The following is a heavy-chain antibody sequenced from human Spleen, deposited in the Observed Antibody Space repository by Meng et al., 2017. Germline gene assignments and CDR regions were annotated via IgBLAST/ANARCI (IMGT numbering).Heavy chain of an antibody. CDR3: ARVVAVAGEIDS. CDR1: GFTLSSYG. Sequence: GGSLRLSCAASGFTLSSYGMNWVRQAPGKGLEWVAVSWYDGANKYYADSVKGRFTISRDNSRNTLYLQMNSLRAEDTAVYYCARVVAVAGEIDSWGQGTLVTVSS. J-gene: IGHJ4*02. CDR2: SWYDGANK. V-gene: IGHV3-33*01. D-gene: IGHD6-19*01.